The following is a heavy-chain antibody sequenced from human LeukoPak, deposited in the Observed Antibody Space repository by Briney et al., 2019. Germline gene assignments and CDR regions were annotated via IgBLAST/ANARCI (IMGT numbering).Heavy chain of an antibody. Sequence: WASVKVSCKGAGYTGTGYDMHWVRQAPGQGLEWMGWINPNSGGTNYAQKFQGSVTMTRATYISTAYMELSRLRSDDTAVYYCARSPNCGGDCEDAFDIWGQGTMVTVSS. D-gene: IGHD2-21*02. V-gene: IGHV1-2*02. CDR3: ARSPNCGGDCEDAFDI. CDR1: GYTGTGYD. J-gene: IGHJ3*02. CDR2: INPNSGGT.